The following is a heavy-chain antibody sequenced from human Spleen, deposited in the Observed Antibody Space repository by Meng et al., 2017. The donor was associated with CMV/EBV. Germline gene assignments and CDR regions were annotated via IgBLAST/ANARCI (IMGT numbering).Heavy chain of an antibody. CDR2: SNPNSGDT. Sequence: ASVKVSCKASGYTFTGYYIHWVRQAPGQGLEWMGWSNPNSGDTNYAQKFQGRVTMTRDTSISTAYMELTRLTSDDTAVYYCARRGRYGSPPLYYYYGMDVWGQGTTVTVSS. D-gene: IGHD3-10*01. V-gene: IGHV1-2*02. J-gene: IGHJ6*02. CDR3: ARRGRYGSPPLYYYYGMDV. CDR1: GYTFTGYY.